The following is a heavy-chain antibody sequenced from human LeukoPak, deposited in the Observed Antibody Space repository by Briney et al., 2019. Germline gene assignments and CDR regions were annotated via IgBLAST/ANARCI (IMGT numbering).Heavy chain of an antibody. CDR3: ARGGITMVRGVTTYDAFDI. D-gene: IGHD3-10*01. J-gene: IGHJ3*02. CDR2: INPNSGGT. CDR1: GYTFTGYY. Sequence: GASVKVSCKASGYTFTGYYMHWVRQAPGQGLEWMGWINPNSGGTNYAQKFQGRVTMTRDTSISTAYMELSRPRSDDTAVYYCARGGITMVRGVTTYDAFDIWGQGTMVTVSS. V-gene: IGHV1-2*02.